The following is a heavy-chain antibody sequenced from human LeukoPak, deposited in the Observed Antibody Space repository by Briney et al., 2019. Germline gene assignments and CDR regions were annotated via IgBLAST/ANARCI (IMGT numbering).Heavy chain of an antibody. V-gene: IGHV3-66*02. CDR2: IYTGGST. CDR3: ARMTSVNAFDY. J-gene: IGHJ4*02. Sequence: GGSLRLSFSASEFTVSSNSMSWVRQAPGKGLEWVSVIYTGGSTYYADSVKGRFTISRDNSKNTLYLQMNSLRGEDTAVYYCARMTSVNAFDYWGQGTLVTVSS. CDR1: EFTVSSNS.